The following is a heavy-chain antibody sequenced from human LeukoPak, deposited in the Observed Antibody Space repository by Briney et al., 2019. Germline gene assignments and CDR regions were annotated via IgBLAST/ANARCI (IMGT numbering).Heavy chain of an antibody. V-gene: IGHV3-23*01. CDR3: AKTPRYDFWSGYYSDY. Sequence: GGSLRLSCAASGFTFSSYAMGWVRQAPGKGLEWVSAISGSGGSTYYADSVKGRFTISRDNSKNTLYLQMSSRRAEDTAVYYCAKTPRYDFWSGYYSDYWGQGTLVTVSS. D-gene: IGHD3-3*01. CDR1: GFTFSSYA. CDR2: ISGSGGST. J-gene: IGHJ4*02.